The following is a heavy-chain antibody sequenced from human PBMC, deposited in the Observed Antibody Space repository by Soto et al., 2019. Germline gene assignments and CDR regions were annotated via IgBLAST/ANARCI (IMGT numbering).Heavy chain of an antibody. J-gene: IGHJ6*02. CDR1: GFTFSSYA. CDR3: AKGATGYYYYGMDV. Sequence: EVQLLESGGGLVQPGGSLRLSCAASGFTFSSYAMSWVRQAPGKGLEWVSAISGNGGSTYYADSVKGRFTISRDNSKNTLYLQMNRLRAEDTAVYYCAKGATGYYYYGMDVWGQVTTVTVSS. V-gene: IGHV3-23*01. D-gene: IGHD1-26*01. CDR2: ISGNGGST.